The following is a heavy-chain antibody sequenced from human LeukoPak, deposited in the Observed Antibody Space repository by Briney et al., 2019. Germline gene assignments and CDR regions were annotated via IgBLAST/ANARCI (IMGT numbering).Heavy chain of an antibody. Sequence: GGSLRLSCAASGFTFSSYAMSWVRQAPGKGLEWVSAISGSGGSTYYADSVKGRFTISRDNSKNTLYLQMNSLRAEDTAVYYCAKAVVGFWSGYYHFDYWGQGTLVTVSS. CDR3: AKAVVGFWSGYYHFDY. J-gene: IGHJ4*02. CDR2: ISGSGGST. D-gene: IGHD3-3*01. V-gene: IGHV3-23*01. CDR1: GFTFSSYA.